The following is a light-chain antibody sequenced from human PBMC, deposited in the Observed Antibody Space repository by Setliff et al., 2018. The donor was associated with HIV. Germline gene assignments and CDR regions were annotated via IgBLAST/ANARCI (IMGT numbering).Light chain of an antibody. CDR1: SSDVGDYNY. CDR3: SSYTSRTPRYV. V-gene: IGLV2-14*03. CDR2: DVG. Sequence: QSALTQPASVSGSPGQSITISCTGTSSDVGDYNYVSWYQQHPGKAPKLMISDVGNRPSGSSNRFSVSKSGNTDSLTISGLQAEDEGDYYCSSYTSRTPRYVFGTGTKVTVL. J-gene: IGLJ1*01.